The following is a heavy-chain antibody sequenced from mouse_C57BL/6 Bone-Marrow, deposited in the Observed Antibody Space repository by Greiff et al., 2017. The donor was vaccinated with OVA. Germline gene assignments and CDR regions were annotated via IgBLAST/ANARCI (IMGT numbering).Heavy chain of an antibody. CDR1: GFNIKDDY. Sequence: EVQLQQSGAELVRPGASVKLSCTASGFNIKDDYMHWVKQRPEQGLEWIGRIDPANGNTKYAPKFQGKATITADTSSNTAYLQLSSLTSEDTAIYYCARGGGNYVAYWGQGTLVTVSA. J-gene: IGHJ3*01. CDR3: ARGGGNYVAY. V-gene: IGHV14-3*01. D-gene: IGHD2-1*01. CDR2: IDPANGNT.